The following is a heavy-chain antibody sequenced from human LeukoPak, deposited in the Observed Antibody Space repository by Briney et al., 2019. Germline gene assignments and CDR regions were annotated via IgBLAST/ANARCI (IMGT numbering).Heavy chain of an antibody. CDR1: DDSIGPYY. D-gene: IGHD1-26*01. CDR2: IYYTGST. Sequence: PSETLSLTCTVSDDSIGPYYWSWIRQSPGKGLQWIGYIYYTGSTKYNRSLKNRVTLSVDTSKNQFSLNLSSVTAADTAVYYCARHGGGGESYPRVFDYWGRGTLVTVSS. J-gene: IGHJ4*02. CDR3: ARHGGGGESYPRVFDY. V-gene: IGHV4-59*08.